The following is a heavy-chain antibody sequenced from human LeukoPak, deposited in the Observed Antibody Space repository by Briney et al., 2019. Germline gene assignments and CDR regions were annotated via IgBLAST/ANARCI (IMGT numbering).Heavy chain of an antibody. CDR3: ARATAYNYYFYMDV. J-gene: IGHJ6*03. D-gene: IGHD5-24*01. CDR2: VYSGGAT. CDR1: GGSITSGSYY. Sequence: SETLSLTCTVSGGSITSGSYYWTWIRRSAGNGLEWIGRVYSGGATNYNPSLKSRLTIPLDTSSNQFSLRLTSVTAADTAVYYCARATAYNYYFYMDVWGNGTAVIISS. V-gene: IGHV4-61*02.